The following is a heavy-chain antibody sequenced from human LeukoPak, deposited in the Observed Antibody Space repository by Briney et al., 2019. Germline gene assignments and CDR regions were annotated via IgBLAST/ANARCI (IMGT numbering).Heavy chain of an antibody. CDR3: ARGYYYDTSDYYRNNWFDP. CDR2: MNPNSGNT. CDR1: GYTFTSYD. D-gene: IGHD3-22*01. J-gene: IGHJ5*02. V-gene: IGHV1-8*01. Sequence: ASVKVSCKASGYTFTSYDINWVRQATGQGPEWMGWMNPNSGNTGYAQKFQGRVTITRDTSISTAYMELSSLRSEDTAVYYCARGYYYDTSDYYRNNWFDPWGQGTLVTVSS.